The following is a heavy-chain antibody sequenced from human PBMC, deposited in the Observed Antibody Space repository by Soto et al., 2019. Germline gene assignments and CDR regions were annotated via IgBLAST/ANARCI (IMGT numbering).Heavy chain of an antibody. CDR2: IWYDGSNK. Sequence: GGSLRLSCAASGFTFSSYGMHWVRQAPGKGLEWVAVIWYDGSNKYYADSVKSRFTISRDNSKNTLYLQMNSLRAEDTAVYYCARVGRYCSGGSCYPTRVDYGMDVWGQGTTVTVSS. V-gene: IGHV3-33*01. CDR1: GFTFSSYG. J-gene: IGHJ6*02. CDR3: ARVGRYCSGGSCYPTRVDYGMDV. D-gene: IGHD2-15*01.